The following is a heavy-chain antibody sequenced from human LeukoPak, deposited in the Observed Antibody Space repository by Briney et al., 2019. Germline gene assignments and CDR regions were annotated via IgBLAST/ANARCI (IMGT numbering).Heavy chain of an antibody. CDR2: INPNSGGT. CDR3: ARVGLPYYYYYYMDV. CDR1: GYTFTGYY. V-gene: IGHV1-2*02. J-gene: IGHJ6*03. Sequence: GAPVKVSCKASGYTFTGYYMHWVRQAPGQGLEWMGWINPNSGGTNYAQKFQGRVTMTRDTSISTAYMELSRLRSDDTAVYYCARVGLPYYYYYYMDVWGKGTTVTVSS. D-gene: IGHD3-16*01.